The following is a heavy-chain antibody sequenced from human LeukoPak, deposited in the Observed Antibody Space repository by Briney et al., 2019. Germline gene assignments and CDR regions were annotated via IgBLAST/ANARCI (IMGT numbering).Heavy chain of an antibody. CDR2: IIPIFGIA. CDR1: GGTFSSYA. Sequence: RASVKVSCKATGGTFSSYAISWVRQAPGQGLEWMGRIIPIFGIANYAQKFQGRVTITADKSTSTAYMELSSLRSEGTAVYYCARDPTTVTTRGRYYYYYGMDVWGQGTTVTVSS. D-gene: IGHD4-11*01. V-gene: IGHV1-69*04. J-gene: IGHJ6*02. CDR3: ARDPTTVTTRGRYYYYYGMDV.